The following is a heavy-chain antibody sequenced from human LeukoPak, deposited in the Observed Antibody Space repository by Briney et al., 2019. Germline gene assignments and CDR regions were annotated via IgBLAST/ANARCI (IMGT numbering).Heavy chain of an antibody. V-gene: IGHV4-59*12. Sequence: SDTLSLTCTVSGGSITNYYLGWIRQPPGKGLQWIGNVFYIGNTYYNPSLKSRVTISVDTSKNQFSLKLSSVTAADTAVYYCARGVTPSLWFGESVGGVLDYWGQGTLVAVSS. CDR2: VFYIGNT. J-gene: IGHJ4*02. CDR3: ARGVTPSLWFGESVGGVLDY. CDR1: GGSITNYY. D-gene: IGHD3-10*01.